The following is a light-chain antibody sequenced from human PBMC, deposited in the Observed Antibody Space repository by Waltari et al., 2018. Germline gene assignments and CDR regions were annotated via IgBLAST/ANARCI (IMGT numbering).Light chain of an antibody. Sequence: QSALTQPASVSGSPGQSITISCTGSSSDVGNSDLVPWYQQHPGKAPKVLIFEGSQRPSGVSDRFSGSKSANTASLTISGLQPEDEADYYCCSYAHSRTWVFGGGTTVTVL. J-gene: IGLJ3*02. CDR2: EGS. CDR3: CSYAHSRTWV. CDR1: SSDVGNSDL. V-gene: IGLV2-23*01.